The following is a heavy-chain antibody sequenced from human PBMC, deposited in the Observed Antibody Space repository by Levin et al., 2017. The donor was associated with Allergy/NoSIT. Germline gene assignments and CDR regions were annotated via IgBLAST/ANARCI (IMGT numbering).Heavy chain of an antibody. Sequence: SETLSLTCTVSGGSISSGSYYWSWIRQPAGTGLEWIGRIYTSGSTNYNPSLKSRVTISVDTSKNQFSLKLSSVTAADTAVYYCAREEIPEYCRSTSCSDYWGQGTLVTVSS. J-gene: IGHJ4*02. CDR1: GGSISSGSYY. CDR3: AREEIPEYCRSTSCSDY. CDR2: IYTSGST. D-gene: IGHD2-2*01. V-gene: IGHV4-61*02.